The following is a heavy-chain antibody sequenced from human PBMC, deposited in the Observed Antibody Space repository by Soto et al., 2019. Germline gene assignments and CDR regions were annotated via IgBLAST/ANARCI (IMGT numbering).Heavy chain of an antibody. Sequence: PSATQSLTCTVSGGSISSYYWSWIRQPPGKGLEWIGYIYYSGSTNYNPSLKSRVTISVDTSKNQFSLKLSSVTAADTAVYYCARVPTYYDILMTHYYGMDVWGQGTTVTVSS. CDR1: GGSISSYY. J-gene: IGHJ6*02. V-gene: IGHV4-59*01. D-gene: IGHD3-9*01. CDR2: IYYSGST. CDR3: ARVPTYYDILMTHYYGMDV.